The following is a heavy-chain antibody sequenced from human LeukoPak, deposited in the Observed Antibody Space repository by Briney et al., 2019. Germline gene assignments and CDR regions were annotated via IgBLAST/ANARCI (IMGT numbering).Heavy chain of an antibody. V-gene: IGHV3-30*04. CDR3: ARDLEGSGSFYRPSYDY. CDR1: GFTFSRYG. Sequence: GGSLRLSCAASGFTFSRYGMHWVRQAPGKGLEWVTAISYDGSNKYYADSVKGRFTISRDNSKNTLYVQMNSPRAEDTAVYYCARDLEGSGSFYRPSYDYWGQGTLVTVSS. D-gene: IGHD3-10*01. J-gene: IGHJ4*02. CDR2: ISYDGSNK.